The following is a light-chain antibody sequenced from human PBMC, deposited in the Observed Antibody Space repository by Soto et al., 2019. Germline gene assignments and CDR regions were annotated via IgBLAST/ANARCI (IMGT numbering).Light chain of an antibody. V-gene: IGKV3-15*01. J-gene: IGKJ5*01. CDR1: QSVRSN. CDR2: DAS. CDR3: QHYHGWPIT. Sequence: EIVMTQSPATLSASPGERATLSCRASQSVRSNLAWYQQKPGQAPRLLIYDASTRATGIPARFSGSGSGTEFTLTISSLQSEDFAVYYCQHYHGWPITFGQGTRLEIK.